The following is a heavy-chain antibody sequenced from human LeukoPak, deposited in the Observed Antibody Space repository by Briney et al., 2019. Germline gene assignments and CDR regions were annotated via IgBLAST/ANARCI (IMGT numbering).Heavy chain of an antibody. CDR1: GGSFSGYY. D-gene: IGHD6-19*01. CDR3: ARHGWGLVEDP. CDR2: INHSGNT. Sequence: SETLSLTCAVYGGSFSGYYWSWIRQPPGEGLEWIGEINHSGNTNYNPSLKRRVTISIDTSKNQFSLRLSSVTAADTAVYYCARHGWGLVEDPWGQGTLVTVSS. J-gene: IGHJ5*02. V-gene: IGHV4-34*01.